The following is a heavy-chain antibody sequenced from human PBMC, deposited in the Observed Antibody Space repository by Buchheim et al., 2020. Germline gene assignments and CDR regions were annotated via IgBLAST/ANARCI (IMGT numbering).Heavy chain of an antibody. CDR2: IYYSGST. D-gene: IGHD3-22*01. CDR1: GGPISSGAYY. V-gene: IGHV4-31*03. Sequence: QVQLQESGPGLVKPSQTLSLTCTVSGGPISSGAYYWSWIRQHPGRGLEWIGYIYYSGSTYYNPSLKSRLIISVDTSKNQCSLKLSSVTAADTAVYYCVTHSSDYYYFDYWGQGTL. CDR3: VTHSSDYYYFDY. J-gene: IGHJ4*02.